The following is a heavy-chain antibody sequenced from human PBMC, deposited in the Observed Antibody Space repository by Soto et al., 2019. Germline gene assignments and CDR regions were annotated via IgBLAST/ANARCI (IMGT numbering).Heavy chain of an antibody. CDR2: ISGSGSIT. Sequence: EVQLVESGGGLIQPGGSLRLSCAASGFSLSSYNMNWVRQAPGKGLEWISYISGSGSITYYADSVKGRFTISRDVAKSSVYLQMNSLRDEDAAIYYCARDLEGWGRPSCFDFWGQGVLVTVSS. J-gene: IGHJ4*02. V-gene: IGHV3-48*02. CDR1: GFSLSSYN. CDR3: ARDLEGWGRPSCFDF. D-gene: IGHD3-16*01.